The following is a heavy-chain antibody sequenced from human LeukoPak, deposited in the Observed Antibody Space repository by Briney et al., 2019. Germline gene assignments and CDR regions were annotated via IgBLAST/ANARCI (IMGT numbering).Heavy chain of an antibody. CDR2: ISASGGST. CDR3: AKDQTLFDY. Sequence: PGGSLRLSCAASGFTFSSYAMSWVRQAPGKGLEWVSAISASGGSTYYADSVKGRFIISRDNSKTTLYLQMNSLRAEDTAVYYCAKDQTLFDYWGQGTLVTVSS. V-gene: IGHV3-23*01. J-gene: IGHJ4*02. CDR1: GFTFSSYA.